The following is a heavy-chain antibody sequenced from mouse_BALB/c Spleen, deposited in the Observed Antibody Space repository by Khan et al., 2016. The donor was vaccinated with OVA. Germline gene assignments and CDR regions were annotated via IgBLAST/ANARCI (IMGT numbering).Heavy chain of an antibody. CDR3: ARKDYYDYDPFPY. J-gene: IGHJ3*01. Sequence: EVQLQESGPGLVKPSQSLSLTCTVTGYSITSEFAWNWIRQFPGNKLEWMGYISYSGNTRYNPSLQSLISITRDPSRNQFFLQLNSVTTEDTATYYGARKDYYDYDPFPYWGQGTRGTVAA. CDR1: GYSITSEFA. D-gene: IGHD2-4*01. V-gene: IGHV3-2*02. CDR2: ISYSGNT.